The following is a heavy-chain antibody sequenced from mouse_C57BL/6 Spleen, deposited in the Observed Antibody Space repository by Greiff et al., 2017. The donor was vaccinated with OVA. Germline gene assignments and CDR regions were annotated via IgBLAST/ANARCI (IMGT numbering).Heavy chain of an antibody. CDR3: TREEPLLRDAMDY. CDR2: IYPETGGT. D-gene: IGHD1-1*01. J-gene: IGHJ4*01. V-gene: IGHV1-15*01. CDR1: GYTFTDYE. Sequence: QVQLQQSGAELVRPGASVTLSCKASGYTFTDYEMHWVKQTPVHGLEWIGAIYPETGGTAYNQKFKGKAILTADKSSSTAYMELRSLTSEDSAVYYCTREEPLLRDAMDYWGQGTSVTVSS.